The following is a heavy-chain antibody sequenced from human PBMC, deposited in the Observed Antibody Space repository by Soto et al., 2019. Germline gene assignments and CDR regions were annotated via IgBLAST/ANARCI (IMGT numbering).Heavy chain of an antibody. D-gene: IGHD3-10*01. CDR3: ARLRIGSYHDAFDI. Sequence: SETLSLTCAVSGGSISSSSSYWGWIRQPPGKGLEWIGSFYYSGSTYSNPSLESRVTISEDTSKNRFSLKLSSVTAADTAVYYCARLRIGSYHDAFDIWGQGTMGTVSS. CDR2: FYYSGST. J-gene: IGHJ3*02. CDR1: GGSISSSSSY. V-gene: IGHV4-39*01.